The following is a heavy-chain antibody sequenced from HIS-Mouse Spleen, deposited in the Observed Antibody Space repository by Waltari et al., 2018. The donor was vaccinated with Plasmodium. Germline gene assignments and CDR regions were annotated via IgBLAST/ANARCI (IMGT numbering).Heavy chain of an antibody. J-gene: IGHJ4*02. CDR2: IYYSGST. V-gene: IGHV4-59*01. CDR1: GGSISSYY. D-gene: IGHD6-6*01. CDR3: ARGGYSSSSYYFDY. Sequence: QVQLQESGPGLVKPSETLSLTCTVSGGSISSYYWRWIRQPPGKGLEWIAYIYYSGSTNYNPSLKSRVTISVDTSKNQFSLKLSSVTAADTAVFYCARGGYSSSSYYFDYWGQGTLVTVSS.